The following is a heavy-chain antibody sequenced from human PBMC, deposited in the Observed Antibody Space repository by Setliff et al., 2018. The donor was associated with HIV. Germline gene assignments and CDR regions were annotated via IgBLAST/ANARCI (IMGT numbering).Heavy chain of an antibody. CDR3: ARDYYDSSGYIFFPGLPDY. V-gene: IGHV4-28*03. D-gene: IGHD3-22*01. CDR1: GYSISSSNW. J-gene: IGHJ4*02. CDR2: IYYSGST. Sequence: PSETLSLTCAVSGYSISSSNWWGWIRQPPGKGLEWIGYIYYSGSTYYNPSLKSRVTMSVDTSKNQFSLKLRSVTAADTAVYYCARDYYDSSGYIFFPGLPDYWGQGTLVTVSS.